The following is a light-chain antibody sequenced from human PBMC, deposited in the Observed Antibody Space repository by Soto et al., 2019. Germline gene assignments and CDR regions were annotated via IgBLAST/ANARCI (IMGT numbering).Light chain of an antibody. Sequence: DIQMTQSPSTLSAFVGDRVTITCRASQSLSGWLAWYQQKPGKAPKLLIRKATSLESGVPSRYSGRGSGTEFTLTISSLQPDDSATYYCQHYNGYPLTFGGGTKVEIK. CDR1: QSLSGW. CDR3: QHYNGYPLT. J-gene: IGKJ4*01. CDR2: KAT. V-gene: IGKV1-5*03.